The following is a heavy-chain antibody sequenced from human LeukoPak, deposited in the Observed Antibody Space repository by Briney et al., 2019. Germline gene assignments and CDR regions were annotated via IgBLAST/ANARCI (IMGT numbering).Heavy chain of an antibody. D-gene: IGHD6-6*01. CDR2: IYYRGST. J-gene: IGHJ4*02. Sequence: SETLSLTCTVSGGSISSYYWSWIRQPPVKVLEWIGYIYYRGSTNYNPSLKSRVTISVDTSKNQFSLKLSSVTAADAAVYYCAGLRAARVDYWGQGALVTVSS. V-gene: IGHV4-59*12. CDR1: GGSISSYY. CDR3: AGLRAARVDY.